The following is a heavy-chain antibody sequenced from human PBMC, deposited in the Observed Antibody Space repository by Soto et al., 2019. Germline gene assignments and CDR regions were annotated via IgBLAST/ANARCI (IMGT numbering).Heavy chain of an antibody. D-gene: IGHD3-22*01. CDR2: IYHSGDT. J-gene: IGHJ4*02. CDR1: GYSLTSGYY. V-gene: IGHV4-38-2*01. CDR3: ARYVANYYDDTPTGHFDS. Sequence: PAETLSLTCAVSGYSLTSGYYCGWIRQPPGKGLEWIGSIYHSGDTYYNPSLKSRLTISVDNSKNQFSVQLNSVTAADTGVYFCARYVANYYDDTPTGHFDSWGPGILVTVSS.